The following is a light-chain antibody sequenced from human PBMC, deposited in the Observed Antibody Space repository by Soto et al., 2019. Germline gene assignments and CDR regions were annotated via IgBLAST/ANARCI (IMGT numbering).Light chain of an antibody. CDR1: QSVNNN. V-gene: IGKV3-15*01. J-gene: IGKJ2*01. CDR2: GAS. CDR3: QQYTNWPPFT. Sequence: ETLMTQSPATLSVSPGERATLSCRASQSVNNNLAWYQQKLGQAPRVLIYGASTRATGIPARFTGSGSGTEFILTITSLQSEDSAVYYCQQYTNWPPFTFGQGTRLEIK.